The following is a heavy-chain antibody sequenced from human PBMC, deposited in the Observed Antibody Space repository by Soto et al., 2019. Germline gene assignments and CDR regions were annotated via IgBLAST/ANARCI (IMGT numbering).Heavy chain of an antibody. V-gene: IGHV3-53*01. Sequence: EVQLVESGGGWMQPGGSLRLSCAASGFIVSRNYMTWVRQAPGKGLEWVSIIYSGGNIEYADSLKGRFTISRDNSKNTLYLQMNSLRADDTAVYYCARANLGDSGGYANWYFDVWGRGTMVTVSS. J-gene: IGHJ2*01. CDR2: IYSGGNI. CDR3: ARANLGDSGGYANWYFDV. CDR1: GFIVSRNY. D-gene: IGHD3-22*01.